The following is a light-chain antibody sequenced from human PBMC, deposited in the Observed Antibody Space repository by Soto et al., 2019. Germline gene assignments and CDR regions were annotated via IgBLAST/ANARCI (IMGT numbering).Light chain of an antibody. J-gene: IGKJ1*01. CDR3: QQYNNWPPGT. Sequence: EIVMTQSPATLSVSPGERATLSCRASQSVSSNLAWYQQKPGQAPRLLIYGASTRATGIPARFSGSGSGTEFILTISSLQSEDFAVYYGQQYNNWPPGTFGQGTKVEIK. V-gene: IGKV3-15*01. CDR1: QSVSSN. CDR2: GAS.